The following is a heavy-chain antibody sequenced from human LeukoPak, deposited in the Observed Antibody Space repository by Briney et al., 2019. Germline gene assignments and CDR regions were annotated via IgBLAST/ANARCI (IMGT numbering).Heavy chain of an antibody. CDR3: ATVWNYYDRSGYYYPHYFDY. V-gene: IGHV3-23*01. D-gene: IGHD3-22*01. CDR1: GFTFSSYA. J-gene: IGHJ4*02. CDR2: ISGSGGST. Sequence: RPGGSLRLSCVASGFTFSSYAMSWVRQAPGKGLEWVSAISGSGGSTYYADSVKGRFTISRDNPKNTLYLQMNSLRAEDTAVYYCATVWNYYDRSGYYYPHYFDYWGQGTLVTVSS.